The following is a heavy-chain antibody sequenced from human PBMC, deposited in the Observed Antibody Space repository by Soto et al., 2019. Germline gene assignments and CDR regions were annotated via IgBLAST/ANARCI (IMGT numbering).Heavy chain of an antibody. Sequence: EVQLVQSGAEVKKPGESLTISCKGSGYKFIGYWISCVRQMPGKGLEWVGRIDPSDSYTSYSPSFEAHVTISVDKSINTAELQWRSLQASGTAKVDCVGHGYGTPFYFDFWGRGTVVPVSS. D-gene: IGHD3-22*01. CDR2: IDPSDSYT. V-gene: IGHV5-10-1*03. CDR1: GYKFIGYW. J-gene: IGHJ4*02. CDR3: VGHGYGTPFYFDF.